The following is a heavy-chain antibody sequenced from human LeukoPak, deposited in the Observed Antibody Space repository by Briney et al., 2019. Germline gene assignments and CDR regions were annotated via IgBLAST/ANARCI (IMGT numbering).Heavy chain of an antibody. CDR1: GFTLSSYA. CDR3: AGPPIGRYFQH. J-gene: IGHJ1*01. Sequence: PGGSLRLSYAASGFTLSSYAMSWVRQAPGKGLEWVSAISGSGGSTYYADSVKGRFTISRDNSKNTLYLQMNSLRAEDTAVYYCAGPPIGRYFQHWGQGTLVTVSS. CDR2: ISGSGGST. D-gene: IGHD2/OR15-2a*01. V-gene: IGHV3-23*01.